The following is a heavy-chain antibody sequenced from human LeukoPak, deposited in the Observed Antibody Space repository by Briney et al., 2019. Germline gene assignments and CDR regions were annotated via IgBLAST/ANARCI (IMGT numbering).Heavy chain of an antibody. CDR1: GGTFSSYA. V-gene: IGHV1-69*05. CDR2: ITPIFGTA. Sequence: GASVKVSCKASGGTFSSYAISWVRQAPGQGLEWMGGITPIFGTANYAQKFQGRVTITTDESTSTAYMELSSLRSEDTAVYYCASKTEGHYGRETYYFDYWGQGTLVTVSS. CDR3: ASKTEGHYGRETYYFDY. J-gene: IGHJ4*02. D-gene: IGHD4-17*01.